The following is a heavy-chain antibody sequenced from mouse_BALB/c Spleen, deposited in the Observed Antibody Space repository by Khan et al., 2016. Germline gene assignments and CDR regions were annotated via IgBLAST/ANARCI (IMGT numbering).Heavy chain of an antibody. Sequence: EVQLQESGPDLVKPSQSLSLTCTVTGYSITSGYSWHWIRQFPGNKLEWMGYIHYSGGTKYIPSLKSRISITRDTSKNKYFLQLNSVTPEDTATYYCTRSHGYYAMDYWGQGTSVTVSS. V-gene: IGHV3-1*02. CDR3: TRSHGYYAMDY. CDR1: GYSITSGYS. J-gene: IGHJ4*01. CDR2: IHYSGGT.